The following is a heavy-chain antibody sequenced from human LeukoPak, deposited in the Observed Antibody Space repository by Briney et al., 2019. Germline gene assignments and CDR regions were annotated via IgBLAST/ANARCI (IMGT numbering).Heavy chain of an antibody. CDR2: ISAYNGNT. CDR1: GYTFNNYG. CDR3: ASDVGYCSSSSCYGLYY. V-gene: IGHV1-18*01. J-gene: IGHJ4*02. Sequence: SVKVSCKGSGYTFNNYGITWVRQAPGQGLEWMGWISAYNGNTKYAPKLQGRVTMTTDTSTRTAYMELRSLRSDDTAVYYCASDVGYCSSSSCYGLYYWGQGTLVTVSS. D-gene: IGHD2-2*01.